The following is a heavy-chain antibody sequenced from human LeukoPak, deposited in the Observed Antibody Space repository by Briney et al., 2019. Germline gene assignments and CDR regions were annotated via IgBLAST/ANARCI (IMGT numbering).Heavy chain of an antibody. D-gene: IGHD3-10*01. CDR1: GFTFSSYG. CDR3: AKVEYYYGSGSYGYFDY. Sequence: GGSLRLSCAASGFTFSSYGMHWVRQAPGKGLEWVAFIRYDGSNKYYADSVKGRFTISRDNSKNTLYLQMNSLRAEDTALYYCAKVEYYYGSGSYGYFDYWGQGTLVTVSS. CDR2: IRYDGSNK. J-gene: IGHJ4*02. V-gene: IGHV3-30*02.